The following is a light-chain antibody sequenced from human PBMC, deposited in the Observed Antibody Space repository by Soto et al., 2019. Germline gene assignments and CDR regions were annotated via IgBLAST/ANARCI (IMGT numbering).Light chain of an antibody. CDR2: EVS. CDR1: SSDVGVYNY. V-gene: IGLV2-14*01. J-gene: IGLJ1*01. CDR3: SSYTSSSTGLYV. Sequence: QSVLTQPASVSGSPGQSITISCTGTSSDVGVYNYVSWYQQHPGKAPKLMIYEVSNRPSGVSNRFSGSKSGNTASLTISGLQAEDEADYYCSSYTSSSTGLYVFGTGTKVPVX.